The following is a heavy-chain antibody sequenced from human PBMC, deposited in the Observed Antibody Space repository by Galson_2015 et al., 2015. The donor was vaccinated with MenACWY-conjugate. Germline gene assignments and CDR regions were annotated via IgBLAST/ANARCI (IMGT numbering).Heavy chain of an antibody. CDR2: ISGSGGST. J-gene: IGHJ4*02. Sequence: SLRLSCAASGFTFSSYAMSWVRQAPGKGLEWVSAISGSGGSTYYADSVKGRFTISRDNSKNTLYLQMNSLRAEDTAVYYCAKARYYYDSSGPNPLIDYWGQGTLVTVSS. V-gene: IGHV3-23*01. CDR3: AKARYYYDSSGPNPLIDY. D-gene: IGHD3-22*01. CDR1: GFTFSSYA.